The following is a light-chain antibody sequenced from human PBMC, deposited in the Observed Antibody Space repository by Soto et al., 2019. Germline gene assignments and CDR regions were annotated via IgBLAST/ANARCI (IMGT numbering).Light chain of an antibody. V-gene: IGLV2-14*03. J-gene: IGLJ7*01. CDR3: SSYTTNNRAV. Sequence: QSVLTQPASVSGSPGQSIAISCTGTSSDIGSYNYVSWYQQHPGKAPKLLIYDVTARPSGVSDRFSASKSGNTASLTISGLQAEDEADYSCSSYTTNNRAVFGGGTQLTVL. CDR1: SSDIGSYNY. CDR2: DVT.